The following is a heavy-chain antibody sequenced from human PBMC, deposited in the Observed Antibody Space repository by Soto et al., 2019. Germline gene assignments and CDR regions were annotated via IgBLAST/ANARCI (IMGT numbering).Heavy chain of an antibody. D-gene: IGHD5-18*01. CDR1: GYSFTSYW. J-gene: IGHJ5*02. Sequence: GESLKISCKGSGYSFTSYWISWVRQMPGKGLEWMGWIDPSDSYTNYSPSFQGHVTISADKSISTAYLQWSSLKASDTAMYYCARASYGYRLMNWFDRWGQVTLVTVSS. CDR3: ARASYGYRLMNWFDR. V-gene: IGHV5-10-1*01. CDR2: IDPSDSYT.